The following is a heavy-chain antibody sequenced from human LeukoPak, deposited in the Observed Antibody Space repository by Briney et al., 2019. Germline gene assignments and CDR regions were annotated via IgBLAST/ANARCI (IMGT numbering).Heavy chain of an antibody. CDR3: ASDSSTFY. V-gene: IGHV3-30*04. Sequence: GGSLRLSCAASGFTFSSYAMHWVRQAPGKGLEWVAVIPYDGSNKYYADSVKGRFTISRDNSKNTLYLQMNSLRAEDTAVYYCASDSSTFYWGQGTLVTVSS. CDR2: IPYDGSNK. D-gene: IGHD6-13*01. CDR1: GFTFSSYA. J-gene: IGHJ4*02.